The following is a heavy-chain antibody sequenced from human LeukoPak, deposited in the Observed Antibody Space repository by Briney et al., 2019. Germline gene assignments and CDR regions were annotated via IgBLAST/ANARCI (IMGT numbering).Heavy chain of an antibody. CDR3: PKSGYHFDF. Sequence: SEPLSLTCIVSGGSISTSGYYWGWVRQPPGMGLEWIASIYYSGSTYYNPSLKSRVTISVDTSKNQFSLKLNSVTASDTAVYYCPKSGYHFDFWGQGTLVTVSS. D-gene: IGHD5-18*01. V-gene: IGHV4-39*01. CDR2: IYYSGST. J-gene: IGHJ4*02. CDR1: GGSISTSGYY.